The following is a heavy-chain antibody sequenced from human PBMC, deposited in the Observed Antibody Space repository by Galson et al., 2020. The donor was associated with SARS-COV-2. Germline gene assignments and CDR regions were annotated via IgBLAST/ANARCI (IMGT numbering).Heavy chain of an antibody. J-gene: IGHJ4*02. CDR2: ISGSGNSP. CDR3: ATGYSSRD. V-gene: IGHV3-23*01. Sequence: GGSLRLCCAASGFTFSTYAMTWVRQAPGKGLEWVSGISGSGNSPYYADSVKGRFTISRDNSKNTLYLQMSSLRAEDTAVYYCATGYSSRDWGQGTLVTVSS. CDR1: GFTFSTYA. D-gene: IGHD6-19*01.